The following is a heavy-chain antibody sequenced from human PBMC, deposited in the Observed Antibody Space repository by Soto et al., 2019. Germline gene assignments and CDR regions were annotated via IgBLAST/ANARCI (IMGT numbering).Heavy chain of an antibody. V-gene: IGHV5-51*01. CDR3: ARHSSCSGGSCYLGYYYYYYYGMDV. CDR2: IYPGDSDT. CDR1: GYSFTSYW. J-gene: IGHJ6*02. Sequence: GESLKISCKGSGYSFTSYWIGWVRQMPGKGLEWMGIIYPGDSDTRYSPSFQGQVTISADKSISTAYLQWSSLRASDTAMYYCARHSSCSGGSCYLGYYYYYYYGMDVWGQGTTVTVSS. D-gene: IGHD2-15*01.